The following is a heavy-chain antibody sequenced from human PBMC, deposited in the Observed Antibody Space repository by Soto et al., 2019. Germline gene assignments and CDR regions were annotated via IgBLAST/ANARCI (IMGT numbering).Heavy chain of an antibody. CDR1: GYTFDIYG. Sequence: ASVKVSCKASGYTFDIYGISWARQAPGQGLEWMGWISVYNGNTNYAQKFEDRVTMTTDTSTSTAFMELGSLRSDDTAVYYCARSGTTVTKGVDFWGQGTLVTVSS. V-gene: IGHV1-18*01. CDR3: ARSGTTVTKGVDF. D-gene: IGHD4-17*01. CDR2: ISVYNGNT. J-gene: IGHJ4*02.